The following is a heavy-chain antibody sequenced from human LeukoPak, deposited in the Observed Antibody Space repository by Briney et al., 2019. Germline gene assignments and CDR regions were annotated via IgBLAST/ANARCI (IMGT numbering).Heavy chain of an antibody. CDR3: ARNPERKYWFDP. Sequence: GGSLRLSCAASGFTFSSYGMPWVRQAPGKGLEWVAVISYDGSNKYYADSVKGRFTISRDNPKNTLYLHLDNLRADDTAMYYCARNPERKYWFDPWGQGSLVTVSS. CDR2: ISYDGSNK. J-gene: IGHJ5*02. V-gene: IGHV3-30*03. CDR1: GFTFSSYG.